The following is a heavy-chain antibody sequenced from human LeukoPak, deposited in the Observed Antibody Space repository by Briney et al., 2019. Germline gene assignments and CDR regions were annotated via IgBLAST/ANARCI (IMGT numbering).Heavy chain of an antibody. J-gene: IGHJ4*02. Sequence: ASVKVSCKTSGYTFTDYYIHWVRQAPGQGLEWMGWINPKSGATDFAQKFQGRITLTRDTSITTAHMEMNRLTSDDTAVYFCTIDEWELPGYWGQGTRVTVSS. D-gene: IGHD1-26*01. V-gene: IGHV1-2*02. CDR3: TIDEWELPGY. CDR2: INPKSGAT. CDR1: GYTFTDYY.